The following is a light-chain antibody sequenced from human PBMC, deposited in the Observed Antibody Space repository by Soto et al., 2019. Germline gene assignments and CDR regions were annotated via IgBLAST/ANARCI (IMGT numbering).Light chain of an antibody. V-gene: IGLV2-14*01. J-gene: IGLJ1*01. CDR2: EVS. CDR1: SSDVGDYNF. Sequence: QSALTQPASVSGSPGQSITISCTGTSSDVGDYNFVSWYQHHPGKAPKLLIYEVSNRPLGISNRFSASKSGNTASLTISGLQAEDESYYYCSSYTSSSTYVFGTGTKLTVL. CDR3: SSYTSSSTYV.